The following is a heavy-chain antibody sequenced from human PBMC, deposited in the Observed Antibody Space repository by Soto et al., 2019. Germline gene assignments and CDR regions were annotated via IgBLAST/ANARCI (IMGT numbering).Heavy chain of an antibody. V-gene: IGHV3-30-3*01. CDR3: ARDRSARDALDI. D-gene: IGHD2-15*01. CDR1: GFSFSNYA. CDR2: ISYHGGNE. Sequence: GSLRLSCAASGFSFSNYAMHWVRQAPGKGLEWVAVISYHGGNEYYADSVKGRFTISRDNSKKTVYLQMNSLRGEDTAVYYCARDRSARDALDIWGQGTMVTVSS. J-gene: IGHJ3*02.